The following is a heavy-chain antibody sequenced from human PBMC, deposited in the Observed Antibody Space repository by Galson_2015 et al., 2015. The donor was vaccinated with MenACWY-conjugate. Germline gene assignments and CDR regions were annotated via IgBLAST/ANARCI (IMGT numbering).Heavy chain of an antibody. Sequence: PALVKPTQPLTLPCTVSGFSLSNPRMGVSWIRQPPGKALEWLAHIFSNDEESYSTSLKSRLTISKDTSKSQVVLTMTNMDPVDTATYYCARILGGSGSRTVDYWGQGTLVTVSS. CDR1: GFSLSNPRMG. CDR3: ARILGGSGSRTVDY. D-gene: IGHD3-10*01. CDR2: IFSNDEE. J-gene: IGHJ4*02. V-gene: IGHV2-26*01.